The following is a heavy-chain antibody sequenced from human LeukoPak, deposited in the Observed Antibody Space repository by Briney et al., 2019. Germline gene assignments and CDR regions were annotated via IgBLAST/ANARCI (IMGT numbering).Heavy chain of an antibody. J-gene: IGHJ3*02. CDR1: GYTFTSYD. D-gene: IGHD3-22*01. V-gene: IGHV1-8*03. CDR2: MNPNSGNT. CDR3: ARFQERYDNNAFDI. Sequence: ASVKVSCKASGYTFTSYDINWVRQATGQGLEWMGWMNPNSGNTGYAQKFQGRVTITRNTSISTAYMELSSLRSEDTAVYYCARFQERYDNNAFDIWGQGTMVTVSS.